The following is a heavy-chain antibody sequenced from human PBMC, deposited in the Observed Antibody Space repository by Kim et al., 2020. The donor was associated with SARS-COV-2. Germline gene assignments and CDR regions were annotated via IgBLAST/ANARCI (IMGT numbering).Heavy chain of an antibody. CDR3: AKNPSLLGYCSAGNCSGRHYFDY. CDR1: AFAFSSYA. CDR2: LNGGGRST. Sequence: GGSLRLSCAASAFAFSSYAMSWVRQAPGKGLEWVSALNGGGRSTYYADSVNGRFTISRDNSRNTLYLQMNSLRADDTAVYYCAKNPSLLGYCSAGNCSGRHYFDYWGQGTLVTVSS. J-gene: IGHJ4*02. D-gene: IGHD2-15*01. V-gene: IGHV3-23*01.